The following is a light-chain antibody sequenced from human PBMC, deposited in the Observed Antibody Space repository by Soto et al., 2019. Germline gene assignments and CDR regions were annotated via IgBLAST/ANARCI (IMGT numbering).Light chain of an antibody. Sequence: EFVLTRAPGTLSMSPGERATLSCRASQSVGSNYLAWYQQKPGQAPRLLIYGASSRATGIADRFSGSGSGTDFTLTISRLEPEDFAVYYCQQYGCSPWTFGQGTRLENK. CDR1: QSVGSNY. V-gene: IGKV3-20*01. CDR3: QQYGCSPWT. J-gene: IGKJ5*01. CDR2: GAS.